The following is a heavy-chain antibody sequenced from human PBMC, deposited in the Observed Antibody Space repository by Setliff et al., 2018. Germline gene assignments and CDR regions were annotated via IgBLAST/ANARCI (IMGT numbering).Heavy chain of an antibody. CDR3: ARMSGFLYLDV. J-gene: IGHJ6*03. D-gene: IGHD3-3*01. V-gene: IGHV4-61*09. CDR1: GGSINSRTYY. Sequence: SETLSLTCTVSGGSINSRTYYWSWIRQSAEKGLEWIGHIYTSWSTVYNTSLKSRVTMSVDTSKNQFSLELTSVTAADTAVYYCARMSGFLYLDVWGNGTTVTVSS. CDR2: IYTSWST.